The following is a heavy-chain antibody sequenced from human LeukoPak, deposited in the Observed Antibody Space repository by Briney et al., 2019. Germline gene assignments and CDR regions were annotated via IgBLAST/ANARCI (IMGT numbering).Heavy chain of an antibody. Sequence: SETLSLTCTVSGGSISSSSYYWSWIRQPPGKGLEWIGYIHYSGITNYNPSLRGRVTISVDTSKNQFSLKVSSVTAADTAVYYCARVSRDSSGWFPNFDYWGQGTLVTVSS. CDR2: IHYSGIT. CDR1: GGSISSSSYY. D-gene: IGHD6-19*01. V-gene: IGHV4-61*01. CDR3: ARVSRDSSGWFPNFDY. J-gene: IGHJ4*02.